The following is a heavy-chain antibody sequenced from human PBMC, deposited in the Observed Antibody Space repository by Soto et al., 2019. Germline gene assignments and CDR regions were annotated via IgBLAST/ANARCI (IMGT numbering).Heavy chain of an antibody. CDR3: ARVVEYCGGGSCYQVFDY. CDR2: IIPIFGTA. V-gene: IGHV1-69*13. J-gene: IGHJ4*02. D-gene: IGHD2-15*01. CDR1: GGTFSSYA. Sequence: SVKVSCKASGGTFSSYAISWVRQAPGQGLEWMGGIIPIFGTANYAQKFQGRVTITADESTSTAYMELSSLRSEDTAVYYCARVVEYCGGGSCYQVFDYWGQGTLVTVS.